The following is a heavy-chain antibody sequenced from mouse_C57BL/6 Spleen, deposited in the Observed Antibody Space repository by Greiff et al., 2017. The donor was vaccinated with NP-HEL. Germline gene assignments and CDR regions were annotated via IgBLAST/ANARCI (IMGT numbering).Heavy chain of an antibody. J-gene: IGHJ1*03. CDR1: GYTFTSYW. V-gene: IGHV1-59*01. D-gene: IGHD1-1*01. CDR2: IDPSDSYT. Sequence: QVQLQQPGAELVRPGTSVKLSCKASGYTFTSYWMHWVKQRPGQGLEWIGVIDPSDSYTNYNQKFKGKATLTVDPSSSTAYMQLSSLTSEDSAVYYCAYYYGSGGYWYFDVWGTGTTVTVSS. CDR3: AYYYGSGGYWYFDV.